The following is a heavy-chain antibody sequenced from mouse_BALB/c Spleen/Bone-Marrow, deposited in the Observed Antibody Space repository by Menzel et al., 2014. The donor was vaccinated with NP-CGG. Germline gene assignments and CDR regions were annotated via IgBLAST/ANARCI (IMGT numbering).Heavy chain of an antibody. J-gene: IGHJ4*01. CDR2: ISRGSSTI. D-gene: IGHD2-10*02. Sequence: EVQLHVSGGGVVQPGGSPKLSCAASGFTFSSFRIHWARQAPERGLEWVAYISRGSSTIYYADTVKGRFTISRDNPKNPLFLQMTSLRSDDTAMYYCARSGYGDYYAMDYWAQGTSGTVAS. V-gene: IGHV5-17*02. CDR3: ARSGYGDYYAMDY. CDR1: GFTFSSFR.